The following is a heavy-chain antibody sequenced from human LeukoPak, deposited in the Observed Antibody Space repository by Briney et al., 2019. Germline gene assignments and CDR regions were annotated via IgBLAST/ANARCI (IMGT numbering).Heavy chain of an antibody. V-gene: IGHV3-30*04. CDR2: ISYDGSNK. D-gene: IGHD3-10*01. CDR1: GFTFSSYA. CDR3: ARVGVTMVRGPCYYGMDV. J-gene: IGHJ6*04. Sequence: GGSLRLSCAASGFTFSSYAMHWVRLAPGKGLEWVAVISYDGSNKYYADSVKGRFTISRDNSKNTLYLQMNSLRAEDTAVYYCARVGVTMVRGPCYYGMDVWGKGTTVTVSS.